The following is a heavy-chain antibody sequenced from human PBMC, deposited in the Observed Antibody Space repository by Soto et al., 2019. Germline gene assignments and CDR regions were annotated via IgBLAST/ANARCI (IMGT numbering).Heavy chain of an antibody. D-gene: IGHD2-2*02. J-gene: IGHJ3*01. Sequence: EVQLLESGGGLVQPGGSLRLSCAASGFTFSSYAMSWVRQSPGKGREWVSAVSGSGGSTYYADSVRGRFTIARDDSTNTVFLQMNILRAEDTAIYFCSYDTEEQLLYLARKSAAVDCWGPGTRVNVSS. CDR2: VSGSGGST. CDR3: SYDTEEQLLYLARKSAAVDC. CDR1: GFTFSSYA. V-gene: IGHV3-23*01.